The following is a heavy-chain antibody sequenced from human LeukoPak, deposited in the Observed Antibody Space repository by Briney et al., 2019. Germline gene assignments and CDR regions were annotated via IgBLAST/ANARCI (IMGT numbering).Heavy chain of an antibody. V-gene: IGHV3-23*01. CDR3: AKWGDYDILTGYYDPDY. J-gene: IGHJ4*02. CDR1: GFTVTNYA. CDR2: ISGRDDST. Sequence: GGSLRLSCAASGFTVTNYAIYWVRQAPGKGLEWVSAISGRDDSTYYADSVKGRFTISRDTSKNTLFLQMNSLRAEDTAVYYCAKWGDYDILTGYYDPDYWGQGTLVTVSS. D-gene: IGHD3-9*01.